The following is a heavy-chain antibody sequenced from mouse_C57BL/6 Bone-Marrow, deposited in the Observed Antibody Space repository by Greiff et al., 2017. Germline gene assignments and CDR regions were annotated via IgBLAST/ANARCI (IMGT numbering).Heavy chain of an antibody. CDR2: IHPNSGST. D-gene: IGHD2-4*01. CDR3: ARIYYDCALDY. CDR1: GYTFTSYW. Sequence: VQLQQSGAELVKPGASLKFSCTASGYTFTSYWMPWVQQKPGQGLEWIGMIHPNSGSTNYTERVKSKFTLTVDNASSTAYMQLSSLTSEDSAVYYCARIYYDCALDYWGQGTTLTVSS. J-gene: IGHJ2*01. V-gene: IGHV1-64*01.